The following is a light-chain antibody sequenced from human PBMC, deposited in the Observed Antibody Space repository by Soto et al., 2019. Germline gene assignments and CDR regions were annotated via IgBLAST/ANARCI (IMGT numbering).Light chain of an antibody. J-gene: IGKJ4*01. V-gene: IGKV3-11*01. CDR2: EAS. CDR1: QSVSNY. CDR3: QQGKT. Sequence: DIVLTQSPATLSLSPGERATLSCRASQSVSNYLVWYQQKPGQAPRLLIYEASNRATGIPARFSGSGSGTDFTLTISSLEPEDFEVYYCQQGKTFGGGTKVEIK.